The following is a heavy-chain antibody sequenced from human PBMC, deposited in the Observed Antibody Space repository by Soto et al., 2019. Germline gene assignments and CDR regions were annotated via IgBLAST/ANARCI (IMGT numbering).Heavy chain of an antibody. J-gene: IGHJ4*02. Sequence: EVQLVESGGGLVQPGRSLRLSCTASGFTFRYYAMSWFRQAPGKGLEWVGFIRSNVYGGATEYAASVKGRFTISRDDSKSIAYLQMSSLKTEDTAVYYCTRDRGSNGRWYFDYWGQGTLVTVSS. D-gene: IGHD2-15*01. CDR2: IRSNVYGGAT. CDR1: GFTFRYYA. CDR3: TRDRGSNGRWYFDY. V-gene: IGHV3-49*03.